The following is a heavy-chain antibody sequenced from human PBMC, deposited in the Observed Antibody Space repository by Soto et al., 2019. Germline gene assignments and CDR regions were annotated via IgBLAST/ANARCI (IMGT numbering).Heavy chain of an antibody. V-gene: IGHV6-1*01. Sequence: SQTLSLPCALSGDSVSSYSAAWNWIRQSPSGGLEWLGRTYHRSRFFSDYAESVKSRIIINPDTSKNQFSLQLKSVTPEDTAVYYCVRDRYSSSGWFDPWGQGTPVTVSS. CDR2: TYHRSRFFS. CDR3: VRDRYSSSGWFDP. CDR1: GDSVSSYSAA. D-gene: IGHD3-10*01. J-gene: IGHJ5*02.